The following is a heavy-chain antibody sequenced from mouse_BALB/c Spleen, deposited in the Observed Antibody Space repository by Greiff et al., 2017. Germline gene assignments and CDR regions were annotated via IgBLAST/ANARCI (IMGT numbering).Heavy chain of an antibody. CDR2: IIPSNGYT. CDR3: AGRDYTGGGWYLDV. D-gene: IGHD1-1*01. Sequence: QVQLQQSGADLVKPGASVKMSCKATGYTFTSYWIQWVKQRLGQGLEWIGYIIPSNGYTDYNQKFKDKATLTADKSSSTAYMQLSNLTSEDSAVYYCAGRDYTGGGWYLDVWGAGTTVTVSS. V-gene: IGHV1-7*01. CDR1: GYTFTSYW. J-gene: IGHJ1*01.